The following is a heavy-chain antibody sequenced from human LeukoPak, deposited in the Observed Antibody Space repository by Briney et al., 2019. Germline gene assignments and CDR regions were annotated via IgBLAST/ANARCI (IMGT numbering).Heavy chain of an antibody. CDR1: GFLFSNYW. CDR2: ISYDGSNK. Sequence: PGGSLRLSCAASGFLFSNYWMSWVRQAPGKGLEWVAVISYDGSNKYYADSVKGRFTISRDNSKNTLYLQMNSLRAEDTAVYYCAKDYRPFRNGSYFDYWGQGTLVTVSS. D-gene: IGHD1-26*01. CDR3: AKDYRPFRNGSYFDY. V-gene: IGHV3-30*18. J-gene: IGHJ4*02.